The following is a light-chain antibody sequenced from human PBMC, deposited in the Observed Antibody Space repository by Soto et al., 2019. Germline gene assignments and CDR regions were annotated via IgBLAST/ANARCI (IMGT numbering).Light chain of an antibody. Sequence: ILMTQFPATLSVFPGERATLSCRASQSVRSNLDWYQQKPGQAPRLLIYDATTRATGIPARFNGSGSGTEFTLSISSLQSEDIAVYYCQQYNNLPPTFGQGTKVDIK. CDR3: QQYNNLPPT. J-gene: IGKJ1*01. V-gene: IGKV3-15*01. CDR2: DAT. CDR1: QSVRSN.